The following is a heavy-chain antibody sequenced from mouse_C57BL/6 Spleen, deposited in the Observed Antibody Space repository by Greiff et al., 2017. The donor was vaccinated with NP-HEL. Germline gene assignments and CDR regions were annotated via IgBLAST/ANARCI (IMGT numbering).Heavy chain of an antibody. CDR1: GFTFTDYY. Sequence: DVMLVESGGGLVQPGGSLSLSCAASGFTFTDYYMSWVRQPPGKALAWLGFIRNKANGYTTEYSASVKGRFTISRDNSQSILYLQMNALRAEDSATYDCARYIGLYYGNEGYYFDYWGQGTTLTVSS. CDR2: IRNKANGYTT. V-gene: IGHV7-3*01. CDR3: ARYIGLYYGNEGYYFDY. D-gene: IGHD2-1*01. J-gene: IGHJ2*01.